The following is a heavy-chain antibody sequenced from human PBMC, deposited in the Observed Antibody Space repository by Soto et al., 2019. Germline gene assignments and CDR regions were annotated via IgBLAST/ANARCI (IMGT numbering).Heavy chain of an antibody. V-gene: IGHV3-33*01. J-gene: IGHJ6*02. Sequence: GGSLRLSCAASGFTFSSYGMHWVRQAPGKGLEWVAVIWYDGSNKYYADSVKGRSTISRDNSKNTLYLQMNSLRAEDTAVYYCARETRVPGGVDVWGQGTTVTVSS. CDR3: ARETRVPGGVDV. CDR1: GFTFSSYG. CDR2: IWYDGSNK. D-gene: IGHD3-10*01.